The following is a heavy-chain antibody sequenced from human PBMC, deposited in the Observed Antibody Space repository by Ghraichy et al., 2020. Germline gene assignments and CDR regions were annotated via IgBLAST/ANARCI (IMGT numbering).Heavy chain of an antibody. V-gene: IGHV4-59*02. Sequence: SETLSLTCTVSGGSVSNYHWSWIRQPPGKGLEWIGYIYYSGSTNYNPSLKSRVTISIDTSKNQFSLKLSSVTAADTAVYYCARLDGYLGPDYWGQGTLVTVSS. CDR2: IYYSGST. D-gene: IGHD5-24*01. CDR1: GGSVSNYH. J-gene: IGHJ4*02. CDR3: ARLDGYLGPDY.